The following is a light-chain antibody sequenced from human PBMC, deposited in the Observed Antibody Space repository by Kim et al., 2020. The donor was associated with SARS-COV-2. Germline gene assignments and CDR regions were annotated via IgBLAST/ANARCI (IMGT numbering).Light chain of an antibody. V-gene: IGKV1-5*01. CDR1: QSIGSW. CDR3: QHYRGT. J-gene: IGKJ2*02. Sequence: STRSASVGHRVTISGRARQSIGSWLAWYQLKPGTAPQRRIYDASSFAGGVPSRFSGSVSGTDVTLTSSCRLPDDFATYYCQHYRGTFGQGTKLEI. CDR2: DAS.